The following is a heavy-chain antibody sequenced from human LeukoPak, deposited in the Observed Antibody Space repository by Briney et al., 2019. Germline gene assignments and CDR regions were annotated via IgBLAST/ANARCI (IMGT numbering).Heavy chain of an antibody. Sequence: GGSLRLSCAASGFTFSSYWMSWVRQAPGKGLEWVANINKDGGEKYYVDSVKGRFTISRDNAKNSLYLQMNSLRADDTAVYYCVKDSPPRYSGSPPAYWDQGTPVTVSS. CDR1: GFTFSSYW. J-gene: IGHJ4*02. CDR2: INKDGGEK. CDR3: VKDSPPRYSGSPPAY. V-gene: IGHV3-7*03. D-gene: IGHD1-26*01.